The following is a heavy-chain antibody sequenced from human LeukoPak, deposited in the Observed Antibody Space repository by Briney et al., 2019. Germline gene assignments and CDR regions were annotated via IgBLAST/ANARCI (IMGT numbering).Heavy chain of an antibody. CDR1: GFTFSSYG. D-gene: IGHD2-2*01. Sequence: GGSLRLSCAASGFTFSSYGMHWVRQAPGKGLVWVSCINSDGSGIRNADSVKGRLTISRDDAKNTLYLQMNSLRAEDTAVYYCARGSSTSYYYYGMDVGGQGPTVTVSS. J-gene: IGHJ6*02. V-gene: IGHV3-74*01. CDR2: INSDGSGI. CDR3: ARGSSTSYYYYGMDV.